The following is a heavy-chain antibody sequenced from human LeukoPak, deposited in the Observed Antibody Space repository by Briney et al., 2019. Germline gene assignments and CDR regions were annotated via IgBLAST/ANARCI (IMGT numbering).Heavy chain of an antibody. CDR3: ARENGGATNEWYFDL. D-gene: IGHD1-26*01. CDR2: IYYSGST. V-gene: IGHV4-39*07. J-gene: IGHJ2*01. Sequence: PSETLSLTCTVSGGSISSSSYYWGWIRQPPGKGLEWIGSIYYSGSTYYNPSLKGRVTISVDTSKNQFSLKLSSVTAADTAVYYCARENGGATNEWYFDLWGRGTLVTVSS. CDR1: GGSISSSSYY.